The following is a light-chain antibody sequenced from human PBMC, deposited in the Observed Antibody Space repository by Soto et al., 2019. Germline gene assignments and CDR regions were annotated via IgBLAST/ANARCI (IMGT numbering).Light chain of an antibody. CDR2: KAS. Sequence: DIQMTQSPSTLSASVGDRVTITCRASQSISSWLAWYQQKPGKAPKLLIYKASSLESGVPSRFSGSGSGTEFTLTISSLQPADFATYYCQQYNSYSETFGQWTKVEIK. V-gene: IGKV1-5*03. CDR1: QSISSW. CDR3: QQYNSYSET. J-gene: IGKJ1*01.